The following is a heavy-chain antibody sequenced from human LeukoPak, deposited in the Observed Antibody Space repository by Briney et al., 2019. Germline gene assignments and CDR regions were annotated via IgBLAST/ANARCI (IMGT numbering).Heavy chain of an antibody. CDR1: GFNFSTYA. CDR3: ARVPISLYYFDY. V-gene: IGHV3-30-3*01. CDR2: LSYDGSNK. D-gene: IGHD1-1*01. J-gene: IGHJ4*02. Sequence: GGSLRLSCAASGFNFSTYAMHWVRQAPGKGPEWVALLSYDGSNKYYADSVKGRFTISRDKSKNTLYLQMNSLRAEDTAVYYCARVPISLYYFDYWGQGTLVTVSS.